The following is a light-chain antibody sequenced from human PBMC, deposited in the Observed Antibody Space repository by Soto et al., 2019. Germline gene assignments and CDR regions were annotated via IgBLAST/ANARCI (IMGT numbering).Light chain of an antibody. Sequence: QSALTQPPSVSGSPGQSVTISCTGTSSDVGKYDRVSWYQQPPGTAPKLIIYEVTNRPSGVPARFSGSKSGNTASLTISGLQAQDEADYYCISYTSTSRYVFGAGTKLTVL. CDR2: EVT. J-gene: IGLJ1*01. CDR1: SSDVGKYDR. V-gene: IGLV2-18*02. CDR3: ISYTSTSRYV.